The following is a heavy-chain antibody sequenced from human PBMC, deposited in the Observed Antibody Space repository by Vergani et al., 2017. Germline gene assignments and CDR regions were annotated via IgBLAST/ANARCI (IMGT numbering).Heavy chain of an antibody. D-gene: IGHD1-26*01. CDR2: IISIFGTA. CDR1: VGTFSSYA. Sequence: QVQLVQSGAEVKKPGSPVKVPCKASVGTFSSYAISWVRQAPGQGLEWMGGIISIFGTANYAQKFQGRVTITADESTSTAYMGLSSLRSEDTAVYYCARARYSGSHGWFDPWGQGTLVTVSS. CDR3: ARARYSGSHGWFDP. J-gene: IGHJ5*02. V-gene: IGHV1-69*12.